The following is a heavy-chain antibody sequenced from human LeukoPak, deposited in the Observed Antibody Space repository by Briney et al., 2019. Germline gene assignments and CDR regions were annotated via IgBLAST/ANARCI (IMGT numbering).Heavy chain of an antibody. CDR1: GRSVSSGRYY. CDR2: IYYSGST. D-gene: IGHD3-3*01. V-gene: IGHV4-61*01. CDR3: ARVASGYDVFDI. J-gene: IGHJ3*02. Sequence: KPAETLSLTCTVSGRSVSSGRYYWTWIRRPPGKGLEWFGYIYYSGSTNYNPSLKSRATILVDTSKNQSSLKLSYVTAADTAVFYWARVASGYDVFDIWGQGTMVTVSS.